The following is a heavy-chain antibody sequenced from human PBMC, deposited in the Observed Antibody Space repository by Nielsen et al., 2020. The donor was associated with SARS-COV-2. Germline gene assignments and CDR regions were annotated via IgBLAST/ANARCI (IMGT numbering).Heavy chain of an antibody. CDR1: GGSFSGYY. CDR2: INHSGTT. J-gene: IGHJ6*03. D-gene: IGHD4-17*01. V-gene: IGHV4-34*01. Sequence: SETLSLTCAVYGGSFSGYYWSWIRQPPGKGLEWIGEINHSGTTNYNPSLKSRVTISVDTSKNQFSLKLSSVTAAGTAVYYCARRPTVYYYYYMDVWGKGTTVTVSS. CDR3: ARRPTVYYYYYMDV.